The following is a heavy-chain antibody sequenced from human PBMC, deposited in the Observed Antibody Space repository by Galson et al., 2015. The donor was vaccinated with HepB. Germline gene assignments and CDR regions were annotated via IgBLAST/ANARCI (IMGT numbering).Heavy chain of an antibody. CDR3: ARNPPKTGNFDD. CDR1: GYTFTTYD. CDR2: MNPNSGST. Sequence: SVKVSCKASGYTFTTYDINWVRQAPGQGLEWMGWMNPNSGSTGYAQKLQGRVTMTRDTSISTAYKELSSLASEDTAVYYCARNPPKTGNFDDWGQGTLVTVSS. J-gene: IGHJ4*02. D-gene: IGHD7-27*01. V-gene: IGHV1-8*01.